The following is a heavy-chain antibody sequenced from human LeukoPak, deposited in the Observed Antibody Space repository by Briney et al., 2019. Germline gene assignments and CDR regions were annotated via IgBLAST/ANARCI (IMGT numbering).Heavy chain of an antibody. CDR1: GFTFDDYA. CDR3: AKDIGTDNQWLDRVH. Sequence: PGRSLRLSCAASGFTFDDYAMHWVRHAQGKGLEWVSAISWNSGSIGYADSVKGRFTISRDNAKNSLYLQMNSLRAEDTALYYCAKDIGTDNQWLDRVHWGQGTLVTVSS. CDR2: ISWNSGSI. D-gene: IGHD6-19*01. V-gene: IGHV3-9*01. J-gene: IGHJ4*02.